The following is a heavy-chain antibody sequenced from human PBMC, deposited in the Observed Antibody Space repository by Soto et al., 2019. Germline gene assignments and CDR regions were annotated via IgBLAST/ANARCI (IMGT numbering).Heavy chain of an antibody. CDR2: LSWNSGTI. V-gene: IGHV3-9*01. D-gene: IGHD6-6*01. Sequence: EVQLVESGGGLVQPGRSLRLSCAASGFTFDDYAMHWVRQAPGKGLEWVSGLSWNSGTIAYADSVEGRFTISRDNAKNSLYLQMNSLRAEDTAVYYCAKDIAARPPYYCDYWGQGTLVTVSS. J-gene: IGHJ4*02. CDR3: AKDIAARPPYYCDY. CDR1: GFTFDDYA.